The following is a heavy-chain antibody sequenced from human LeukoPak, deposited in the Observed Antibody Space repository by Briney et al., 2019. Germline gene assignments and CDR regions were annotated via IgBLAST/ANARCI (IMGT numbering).Heavy chain of an antibody. CDR3: ARQGTYSSAIGMGY. CDR2: INPSGGST. V-gene: IGHV1-46*02. D-gene: IGHD6-19*01. J-gene: IGHJ4*02. CDR1: GYTFNNHY. Sequence: ASVEVSCKASGYTFNNHYMYWVRQAPGQGLEWMGVINPSGGSTSYAQKFQGRVTMTRDTSTRTVYMEVNSLRSEDTAVYYCARQGTYSSAIGMGYWGQGTLVTVSS.